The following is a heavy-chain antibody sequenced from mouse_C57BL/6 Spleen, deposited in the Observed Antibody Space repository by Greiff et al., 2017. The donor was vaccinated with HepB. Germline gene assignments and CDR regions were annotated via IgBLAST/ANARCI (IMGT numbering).Heavy chain of an antibody. V-gene: IGHV3-6*01. Sequence: VQLQQSGPGLVKPSQSLSLTCSVTGYSITSGYYWNWIRQFPGNKLEWMGYISYDGSNNYNPSLKNRISITRDTSKNQFFLKLNSVTTEDTATYYCARYHYGSYWYFDVWGTGTTVTVSS. J-gene: IGHJ1*03. CDR2: ISYDGSN. D-gene: IGHD1-1*01. CDR1: GYSITSGYY. CDR3: ARYHYGSYWYFDV.